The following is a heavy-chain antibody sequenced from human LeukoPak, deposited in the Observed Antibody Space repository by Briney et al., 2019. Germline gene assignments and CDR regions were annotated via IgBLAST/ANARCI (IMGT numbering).Heavy chain of an antibody. Sequence: ASVKVSCKASGYTFTGYYMHWVRQAPGQGLERMGWINPNSGGTNYAQKFQGRVTMTRDTSISTAYMELSRLRSDDTAVYYCARGIEESGYLLMSYWGQGTLVTVSS. CDR2: INPNSGGT. V-gene: IGHV1-2*02. D-gene: IGHD3-22*01. CDR1: GYTFTGYY. CDR3: ARGIEESGYLLMSY. J-gene: IGHJ4*02.